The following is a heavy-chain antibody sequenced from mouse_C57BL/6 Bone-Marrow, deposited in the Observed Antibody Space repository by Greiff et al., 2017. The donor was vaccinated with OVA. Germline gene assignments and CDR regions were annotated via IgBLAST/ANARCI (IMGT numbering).Heavy chain of an antibody. CDR3: ARRGLRRPFAY. V-gene: IGHV5-6*01. CDR1: GFTFSSYG. J-gene: IGHJ3*01. D-gene: IGHD2-2*01. CDR2: ISSGGSYT. Sequence: EVQRVESGGDLVKPGGSLKLSCAASGFTFSSYGMSWVRQTPDKRLEWVATISSGGSYTYYPDSVKGRFTISRDNAKNTLYLQMSSLKSEYTAMYYCARRGLRRPFAYWGQGTLVTVSA.